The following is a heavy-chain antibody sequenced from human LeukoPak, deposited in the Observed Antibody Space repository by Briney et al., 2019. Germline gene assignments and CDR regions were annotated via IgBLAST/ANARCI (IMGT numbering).Heavy chain of an antibody. CDR1: GFTFSSYT. Sequence: GGSLRLSCAASGFTFSSYTMNWVRLAPGKGLEWVSSISRSNIYKYYADSVRGRFTISRDNAKNSLYLQMNSLRAEDTAVYYCANSRYDSSGYYGIIGYWGQGTLVTVSS. V-gene: IGHV3-21*01. D-gene: IGHD3-22*01. J-gene: IGHJ4*02. CDR3: ANSRYDSSGYYGIIGY. CDR2: ISRSNIYK.